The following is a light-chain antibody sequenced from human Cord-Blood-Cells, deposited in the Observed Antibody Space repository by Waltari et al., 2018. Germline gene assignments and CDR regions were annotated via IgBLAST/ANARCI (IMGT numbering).Light chain of an antibody. Sequence: DIVMTQSPATLSVSPGERATLPCRASQSVSSNLAWYQQKPGQAPRLLIYGASTRATGIPARFSGSGSGTEFTLTISILQSEDFAVYYCQQYNNCPPITFGQGTRLEIK. CDR3: QQYNNCPPIT. CDR1: QSVSSN. J-gene: IGKJ5*01. CDR2: GAS. V-gene: IGKV3-15*01.